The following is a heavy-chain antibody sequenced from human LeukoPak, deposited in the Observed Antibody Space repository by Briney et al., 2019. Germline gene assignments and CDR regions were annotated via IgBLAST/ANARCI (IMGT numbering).Heavy chain of an antibody. Sequence: ASVKVSCKASGYTFTGYYMHWVRQAPGQGLEWMGWINPNSGGTNYAQKFQGRVTMTRDTSISTAYMELSRLRSDDTAAYYCARDRITMIVVDRLGASAFDIWGQGTMVTVSS. CDR3: ARDRITMIVVDRLGASAFDI. J-gene: IGHJ3*02. V-gene: IGHV1-2*02. CDR1: GYTFTGYY. D-gene: IGHD3-22*01. CDR2: INPNSGGT.